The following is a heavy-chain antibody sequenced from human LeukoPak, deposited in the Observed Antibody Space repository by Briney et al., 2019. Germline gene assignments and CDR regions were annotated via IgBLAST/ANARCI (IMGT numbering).Heavy chain of an antibody. J-gene: IGHJ4*02. CDR3: SKSLPPGVIGF. V-gene: IGHV3-7*01. Sequence: GGSLRLSCAASGFTFSSYWMSWVRQAPGKGLEWVANIKQDGSEKYYVDSVKGRFTISRDNAKNTLYLQMNSLRAEDTAVYYWSKSLPPGVIGFWGQGTLVTVSS. D-gene: IGHD4-23*01. CDR2: IKQDGSEK. CDR1: GFTFSSYW.